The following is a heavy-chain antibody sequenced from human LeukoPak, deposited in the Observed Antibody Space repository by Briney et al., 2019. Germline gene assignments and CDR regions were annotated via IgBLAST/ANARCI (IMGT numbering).Heavy chain of an antibody. D-gene: IGHD1-26*01. J-gene: IGHJ4*02. CDR2: IIPIFGTA. V-gene: IGHV1-69*05. CDR1: GGTFSSYA. CDR3: ARDGYSGSHYEGNFDY. Sequence: GASVKVSCKASGGTFSSYAISWVRQAPGQGLEWMGGIIPIFGTANYAQKFQGRVTITTDESTSTAYMELSSLRSEDTAVYYCARDGYSGSHYEGNFDYWGQGTLVTVSS.